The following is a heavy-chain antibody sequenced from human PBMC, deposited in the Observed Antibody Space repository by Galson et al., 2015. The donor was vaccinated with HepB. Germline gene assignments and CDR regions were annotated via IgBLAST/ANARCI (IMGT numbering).Heavy chain of an antibody. Sequence: SVKVSCKAPGYTFTTYGFMWVRQAPGQGLEWLGWISTYNGNSNNGQTVQGRITMTIDASTTTAYMELRSLRSDDTAVYFCATTGDGYDTRGIWGQGTLVTVSS. CDR2: ISTYNGNS. CDR3: ATTGDGYDTRGI. CDR1: GYTFTTYG. D-gene: IGHD3-22*01. J-gene: IGHJ4*02. V-gene: IGHV1-18*01.